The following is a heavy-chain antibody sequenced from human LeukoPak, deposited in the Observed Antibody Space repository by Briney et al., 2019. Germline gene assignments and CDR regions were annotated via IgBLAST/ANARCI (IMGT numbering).Heavy chain of an antibody. CDR2: ISYDGSNK. Sequence: PGGSLRLSCAASGFTFSSYAMHWVRQAPGKGLGWVAVISYDGSNKYYADSVKGRFTISRDNSKNTLYLQMNSLRAEDTAVYYCARDLTATDYWGQGTLVTVSS. CDR3: ARDLTATDY. CDR1: GFTFSSYA. D-gene: IGHD2-21*02. J-gene: IGHJ4*02. V-gene: IGHV3-30-3*01.